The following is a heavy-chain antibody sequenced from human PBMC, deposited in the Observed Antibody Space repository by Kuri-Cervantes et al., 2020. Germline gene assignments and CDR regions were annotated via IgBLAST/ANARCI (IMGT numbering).Heavy chain of an antibody. CDR2: ISGSGGST. D-gene: IGHD1-26*01. CDR1: GFTFSSYA. Sequence: GESLKISCAASGFTFSSYAMSWVRQAPGKGLEWVSAISGSGGSTYYADSVKGRFTISRDNSKNTLYLQMNSLRAEDTAVYYCARDSYSGSYYYYYYGMDVWGQGTTVTVSS. V-gene: IGHV3-23*01. CDR3: ARDSYSGSYYYYYYGMDV. J-gene: IGHJ6*02.